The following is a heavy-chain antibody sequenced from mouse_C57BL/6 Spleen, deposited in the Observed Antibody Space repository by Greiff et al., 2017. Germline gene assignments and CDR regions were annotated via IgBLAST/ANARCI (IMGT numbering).Heavy chain of an antibody. D-gene: IGHD1-1*01. CDR2: IDPEDGET. Sequence: EVQVVESGAELVKPGASVKLSCTASGFNIKDYYMHWVKQRTEQGLEWIGRIDPEDGETKYAPKFQGKATITADTSSNTAYLQLSSLTSEDTAVYYCARSPTGVATDYFDYWGQGTTLTVSS. CDR3: ARSPTGVATDYFDY. J-gene: IGHJ2*01. CDR1: GFNIKDYY. V-gene: IGHV14-2*01.